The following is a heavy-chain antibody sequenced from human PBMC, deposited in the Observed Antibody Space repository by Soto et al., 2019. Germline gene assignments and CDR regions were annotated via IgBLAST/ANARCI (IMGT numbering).Heavy chain of an antibody. V-gene: IGHV1-46*01. CDR2: INPSGGST. J-gene: IGHJ6*02. D-gene: IGHD3-22*01. Sequence: ASVKVSCKASGYTFTSYYMHWVRQAPGQGLEWMGIINPSGGSTSYAQKFQGRVTMTRDTSTSTVYMELSSLRSEDTAVYYCAREYYYDISGYHNYYYYGMDVWGQGTTVTVSS. CDR1: GYTFTSYY. CDR3: AREYYYDISGYHNYYYYGMDV.